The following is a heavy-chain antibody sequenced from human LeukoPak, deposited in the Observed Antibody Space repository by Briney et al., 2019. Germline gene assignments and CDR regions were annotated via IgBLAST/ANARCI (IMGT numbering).Heavy chain of an antibody. Sequence: SETLSLTCTVSGGSITSYYWSWIRQPPGKGLEWIGYIYYSGSTNYNPSLKSRVTISVDTSKNQFSLKLSSVTAADTAVYYCARVRLLWFGEPLYGMDVWGQGTTVTVSS. CDR2: IYYSGST. V-gene: IGHV4-59*01. D-gene: IGHD3-10*01. CDR1: GGSITSYY. J-gene: IGHJ6*02. CDR3: ARVRLLWFGEPLYGMDV.